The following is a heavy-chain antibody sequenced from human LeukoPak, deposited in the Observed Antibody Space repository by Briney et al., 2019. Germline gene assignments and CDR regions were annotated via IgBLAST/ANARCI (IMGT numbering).Heavy chain of an antibody. D-gene: IGHD6-13*01. CDR3: ARVSRAAAGWSNFDY. J-gene: IGHJ4*02. CDR2: IGTAGDT. CDR1: GFTFSSYD. V-gene: IGHV3-13*01. Sequence: GGSLRLSCAASGFTFSSYDMHWVRQATGKGLEWVSAIGTAGDTYYPGSVKGRFTISRENAKNSSYLQMNSLRAGDTAVYYCARVSRAAAGWSNFDYWGQGTLVTVSS.